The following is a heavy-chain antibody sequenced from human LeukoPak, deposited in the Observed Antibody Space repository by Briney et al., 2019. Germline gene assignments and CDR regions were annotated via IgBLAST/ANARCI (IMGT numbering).Heavy chain of an antibody. J-gene: IGHJ4*02. V-gene: IGHV3-23*01. CDR3: AKGPYYYGSGSYYPHYYFDY. Sequence: GGYLRLSCAASGFTFSSYAMSWVRQAPGKGLEWVSAISGSGGSTYYADSVKGRFTISRDNSKNTLYLQMNSLRAEDTAVYYCAKGPYYYGSGSYYPHYYFDYWGQGTLVTVSS. CDR2: ISGSGGST. D-gene: IGHD3-10*01. CDR1: GFTFSSYA.